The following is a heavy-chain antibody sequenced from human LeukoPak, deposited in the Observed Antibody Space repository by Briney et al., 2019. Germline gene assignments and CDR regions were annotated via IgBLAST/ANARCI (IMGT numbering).Heavy chain of an antibody. Sequence: GGSLRLSCAASRFTFSSYEMNWVRRAPGRGLEWVSYISSSGSAIYYADSVKGRFTVSRDNAKNSLYPQMNSLRAEDTALYYCARKEYWGQGTLVTVSS. CDR2: ISSSGSAI. CDR3: ARKEY. J-gene: IGHJ4*02. CDR1: RFTFSSYE. V-gene: IGHV3-48*03.